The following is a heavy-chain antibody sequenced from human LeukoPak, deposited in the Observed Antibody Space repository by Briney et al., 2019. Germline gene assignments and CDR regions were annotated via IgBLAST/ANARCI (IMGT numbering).Heavy chain of an antibody. CDR2: ISWNSGSI. Sequence: SGRSLRLSCAASGFTFDDYAMHWVRQAPGKGLEWVSGISWNSGSIGYADSVKGRFTISRDNAKNSLYLQMNSLRAEDTALYYCAKDIPTYSGSYLDYWGQGTLVTVSS. J-gene: IGHJ4*02. CDR3: AKDIPTYSGSYLDY. D-gene: IGHD1-26*01. V-gene: IGHV3-9*01. CDR1: GFTFDDYA.